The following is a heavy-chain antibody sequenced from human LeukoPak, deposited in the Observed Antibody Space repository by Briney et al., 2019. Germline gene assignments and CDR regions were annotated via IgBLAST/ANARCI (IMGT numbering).Heavy chain of an antibody. CDR2: IYYSGST. CDR1: GGSISSYY. V-gene: IGHV4-59*01. J-gene: IGHJ4*02. CDR3: ARYSGSYLSFDY. Sequence: SETLSLTCTVSGGSISSYYWSWIRQPPGKGLEWIGYIYYSGSTNYNPSLKSRVTISVDTSKNQLSLKLSSVTAADTAVYYCARYSGSYLSFDYWGQGTLVTVSS. D-gene: IGHD1-26*01.